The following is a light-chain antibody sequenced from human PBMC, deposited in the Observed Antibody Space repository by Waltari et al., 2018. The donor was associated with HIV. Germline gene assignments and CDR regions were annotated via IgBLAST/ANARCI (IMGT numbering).Light chain of an antibody. CDR2: WAS. CDR1: QSVFYGSNNRNH. Sequence: DIVMTQSPDSLAVSLGARATIDCKSSQSVFYGSNNRNHLAWYQQKAGQPPKLLIAWASTRESGVPDRFSGSGSGTDFTLTISSLQAEDVAVYYCQQYYTSPKTFGQGTKVEIK. CDR3: QQYYTSPKT. J-gene: IGKJ1*01. V-gene: IGKV4-1*01.